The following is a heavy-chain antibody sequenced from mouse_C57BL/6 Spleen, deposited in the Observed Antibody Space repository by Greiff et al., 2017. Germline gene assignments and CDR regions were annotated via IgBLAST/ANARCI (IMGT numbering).Heavy chain of an antibody. D-gene: IGHD1-1*01. J-gene: IGHJ4*01. V-gene: IGHV2-5*01. CDR2: IWRGGST. CDR3: AKFITPYYYAMDY. CDR1: GFSLTSYG. Sequence: QVQLKESGPGLVQPSQSLSITCTVSGFSLTSYGVHWVRQSPGKGLEWLGVIWRGGSTDYNAAFMSRLSITKDNSKSQVFFKMNSLQADDTAIYYCAKFITPYYYAMDYWGQGTSVTVSS.